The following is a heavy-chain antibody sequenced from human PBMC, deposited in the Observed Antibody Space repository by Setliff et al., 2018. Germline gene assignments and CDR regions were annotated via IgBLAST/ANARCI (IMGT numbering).Heavy chain of an antibody. J-gene: IGHJ4*02. CDR3: ARDDSSGYHTTYFDY. Sequence: ASVKVSCKASGSSFSSYTISWVRQAPGQGLEWMGRFIPMEGRADYAQNFQGRVTIIADKSTSTVYMELSSLRSEDTAVYYCARDDSSGYHTTYFDYWGQGTLVTVPQ. CDR2: FIPMEGRA. V-gene: IGHV1-69*08. CDR1: GSSFSSYT. D-gene: IGHD3-22*01.